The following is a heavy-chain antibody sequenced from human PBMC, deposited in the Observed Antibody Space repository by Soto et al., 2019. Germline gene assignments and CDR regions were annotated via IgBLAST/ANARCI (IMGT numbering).Heavy chain of an antibody. V-gene: IGHV4-34*01. D-gene: IGHD3-3*01. J-gene: IGHJ5*02. CDR3: ARGKGFLEWLLVFDP. Sequence: SETLSLTCAVYGGSFSGYYWSWIRQPPGKGLEWIGEINHSGSTNYNPSLKSRVTISVDTSKNQFSLKLSSVTAADTAVYYCARGKGFLEWLLVFDPWGQGTLVTVSS. CDR2: INHSGST. CDR1: GGSFSGYY.